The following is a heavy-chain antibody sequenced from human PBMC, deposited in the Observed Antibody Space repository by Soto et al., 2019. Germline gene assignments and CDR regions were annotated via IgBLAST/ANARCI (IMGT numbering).Heavy chain of an antibody. CDR2: INPNGGST. V-gene: IGHV1-46*01. Sequence: QVQLVQSGAEVKKPGASVKVSCKASGYTFTHYYIHWVRQAPGQGLELMGIINPNGGSTTYAQKFRAGFTRTRDTSTSTVYMELSSLRSEDSAVYYCATSVNSAMAFDYWGQGTLVTVSS. D-gene: IGHD5-18*01. J-gene: IGHJ4*02. CDR3: ATSVNSAMAFDY. CDR1: GYTFTHYY.